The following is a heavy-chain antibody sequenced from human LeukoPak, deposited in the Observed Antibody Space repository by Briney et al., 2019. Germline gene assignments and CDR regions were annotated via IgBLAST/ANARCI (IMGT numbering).Heavy chain of an antibody. CDR1: GYTVTSNS. D-gene: IGHD3-10*01. J-gene: IGHJ4*02. Sequence: GGSLRLSCTVSGYTVTSNSMSWVRQAPGKGLEWVANIKQDGSEKYYVDSVKGRFTISRDNAKNSLYLQMNSLRAEDTAVYYCARDRLGLLWLGELPENYFDYWGQGTLVTVSS. CDR3: ARDRLGLLWLGELPENYFDY. V-gene: IGHV3-7*01. CDR2: IKQDGSEK.